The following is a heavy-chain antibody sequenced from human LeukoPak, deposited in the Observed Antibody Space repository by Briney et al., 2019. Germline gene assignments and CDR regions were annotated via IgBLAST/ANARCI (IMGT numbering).Heavy chain of an antibody. Sequence: SVKVSCKASGGTFSSYAISWVRQAPGQGLGWMGGIIPIFGTANYAQKFQGRVTITADESTSTAYMELSSLRSEDTAVYYCAVGLAAASPMDVWGQGTTVTVSS. CDR3: AVGLAAASPMDV. D-gene: IGHD6-13*01. J-gene: IGHJ6*02. CDR2: IIPIFGTA. V-gene: IGHV1-69*01. CDR1: GGTFSSYA.